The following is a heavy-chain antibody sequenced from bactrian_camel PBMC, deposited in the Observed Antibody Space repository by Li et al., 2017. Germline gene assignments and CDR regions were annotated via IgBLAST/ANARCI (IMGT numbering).Heavy chain of an antibody. CDR2: IYSDGSRT. J-gene: IGHJ6*01. CDR1: GDTFSNHD. D-gene: IGHD1*01. Sequence: HVQLVESGGGLVQPGGSLTLSCAGSGDTFSNHDMSWVRQAPGKGLEWVSSIYSDGSRTFYPDSVKGRFTISRDNAKNSLYLQMNSLKPEDTAMYYCAASSSYTWWRLLAADFGAWGQGTQVTVS. CDR3: AASSSYTWWRLLAADFGA. V-gene: IGHV3-2*01.